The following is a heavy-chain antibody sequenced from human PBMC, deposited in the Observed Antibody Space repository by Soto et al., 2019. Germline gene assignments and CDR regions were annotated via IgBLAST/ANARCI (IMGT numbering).Heavy chain of an antibody. V-gene: IGHV3-7*01. CDR3: ATVVF. CDR2: IKQDGSEK. Sequence: EVQLVESGGGLVQPGGSLRLSCAASGFTFSSHWMSWVRQAPGKGLEWVANIKQDGSEKYYVDSVKGRFTISRDNAKNSLYLQMNSLRAEDTAVYYCATVVFWGQGTLVTVSS. CDR1: GFTFSSHW. J-gene: IGHJ4*02. D-gene: IGHD2-15*01.